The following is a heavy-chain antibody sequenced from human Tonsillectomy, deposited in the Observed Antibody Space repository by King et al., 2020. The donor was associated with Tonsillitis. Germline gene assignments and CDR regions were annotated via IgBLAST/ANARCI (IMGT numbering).Heavy chain of an antibody. J-gene: IGHJ4*02. CDR2: IYYSGST. Sequence: LQLQESGPGLVKPSETLSLTCTVSGGSISSSSYYWGWIRQPPGKGLEWIGSIYYSGSTYYNPSLKGRVTISVDTSKNQFSLKLSSVTAADTAVYYCAAIYDYVWGSYRAPHFDYWGQGTLVTVSS. CDR3: AAIYDYVWGSYRAPHFDY. D-gene: IGHD3-16*02. V-gene: IGHV4-39*07. CDR1: GGSISSSSYY.